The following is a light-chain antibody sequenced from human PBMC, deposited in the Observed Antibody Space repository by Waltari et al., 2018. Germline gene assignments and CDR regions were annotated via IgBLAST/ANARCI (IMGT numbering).Light chain of an antibody. Sequence: QLVLTQSPSASASLGASVKLTCTLSSWHSSYAIAWHHQQPEKGPRYLMKLNSDGSHSKGDGIPDRFSGSSSGAERYLTISSLQSEDEADYYCQTWGTGIHVVFGGGTKLTVL. CDR2: LNSDGSH. V-gene: IGLV4-69*01. CDR1: SWHSSYA. CDR3: QTWGTGIHVV. J-gene: IGLJ2*01.